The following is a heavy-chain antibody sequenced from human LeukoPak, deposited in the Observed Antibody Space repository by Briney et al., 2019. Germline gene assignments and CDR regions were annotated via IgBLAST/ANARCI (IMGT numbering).Heavy chain of an antibody. CDR3: ARQNQLLF. CDR1: GFTFSNYW. J-gene: IGHJ4*02. CDR2: IKQDGSVK. Sequence: GGSLRLSCAASGFTFSNYWMNWIRQAPGKGLEWVANIKQDGSVKYYVDSVNGRFTISRDNTKNSLYLQMNSLRAEDTAVYYCARQNQLLFWGQGTLVTVSS. V-gene: IGHV3-7*01. D-gene: IGHD2-2*01.